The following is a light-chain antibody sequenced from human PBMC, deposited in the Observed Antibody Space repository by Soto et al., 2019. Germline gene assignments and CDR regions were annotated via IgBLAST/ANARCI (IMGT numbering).Light chain of an antibody. J-gene: IGLJ3*02. CDR2: DSS. CDR3: GAWDSSLSAWV. CDR1: TSNLGGNT. Sequence: QSVLTQPPSVSGTPGHKVSISCSGRTSNLGGNTVNWYQQLPGTAPKLLIYDSSNRPSGIPDRFSGSKSGSSATLGITGLQTGDQADYYCGAWDSSLSAWVFGGGTKVTVL. V-gene: IGLV1-51*01.